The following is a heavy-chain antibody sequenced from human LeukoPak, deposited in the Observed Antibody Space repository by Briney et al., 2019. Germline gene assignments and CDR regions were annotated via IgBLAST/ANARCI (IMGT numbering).Heavy chain of an antibody. Sequence: PGGSLRLSCAASGFTFSDYAMSWVRQAPGKGLEWVSAISGSASSTYHADSVKGRFTISRDNSKNTLYLQMNSLRAEDTAVYYCARVGRLAAAGGQENFDYWGQGTLVTVSS. CDR3: ARVGRLAAAGGQENFDY. J-gene: IGHJ4*02. CDR2: ISGSASST. V-gene: IGHV3-23*01. CDR1: GFTFSDYA. D-gene: IGHD6-13*01.